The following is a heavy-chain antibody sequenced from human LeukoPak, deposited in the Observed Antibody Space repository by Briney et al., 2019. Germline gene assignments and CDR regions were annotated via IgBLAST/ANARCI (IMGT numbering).Heavy chain of an antibody. CDR2: INEDGSEK. Sequence: GGSLRLSCAASGLTFRNYWMSWVRQVPGKGLGWVANINEDGSEKYYVDSVKGRFTISRDNGKSSLYLQMNSLRAEDTAVYHCASTYSWNPFDYWGQGTLVTVSS. J-gene: IGHJ4*02. CDR3: ASTYSWNPFDY. D-gene: IGHD1-20*01. V-gene: IGHV3-7*01. CDR1: GLTFRNYW.